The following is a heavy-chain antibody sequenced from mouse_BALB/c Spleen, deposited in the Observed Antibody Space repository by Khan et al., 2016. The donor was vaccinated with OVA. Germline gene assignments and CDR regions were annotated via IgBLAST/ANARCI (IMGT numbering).Heavy chain of an antibody. CDR1: GFSLTTYG. D-gene: IGHD2-14*01. Sequence: QVQLKQSGPGLVQPSQSLSITCTVSGFSLTTYGVHWVRQSPGKGLAWLGVIWSGGTTDYNAAFISRLSISKDNSNSQVFFKMNSLQANDTAIYXCARNGYDDGFDYWGQGTTLTGSS. V-gene: IGHV2-2*02. CDR2: IWSGGTT. CDR3: ARNGYDDGFDY. J-gene: IGHJ2*01.